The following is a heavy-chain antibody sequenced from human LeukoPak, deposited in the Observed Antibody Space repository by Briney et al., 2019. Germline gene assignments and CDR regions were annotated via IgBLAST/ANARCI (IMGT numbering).Heavy chain of an antibody. CDR2: INPNSGGT. J-gene: IGHJ6*02. Sequence: APVKVSCKASGYTFTGYYVNWVRQAPGQGLEWMGRINPNSGGTKYAQKFQGRVTMTRDTSISTAYMELSRLRSDDTAVYYCAREDSNPKYYYYYGMDVWGQGTTVTVSS. D-gene: IGHD4-11*01. CDR3: AREDSNPKYYYYYGMDV. CDR1: GYTFTGYY. V-gene: IGHV1-2*06.